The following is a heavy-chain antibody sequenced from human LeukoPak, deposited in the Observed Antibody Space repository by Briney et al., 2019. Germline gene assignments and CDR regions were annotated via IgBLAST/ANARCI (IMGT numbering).Heavy chain of an antibody. Sequence: ASVKVSCKASGYTFTGYYMHWVRQAPGQGLEWMGWINPNSGGTNYAQKLQGRVTMTTDTSTSTAYMELRSLRSDDTAVYYCARLSYDSRIYNYYYYYMDVWGKGTTVTISS. CDR2: INPNSGGT. J-gene: IGHJ6*03. CDR1: GYTFTGYY. CDR3: ARLSYDSRIYNYYYYYMDV. V-gene: IGHV1-2*02. D-gene: IGHD3-22*01.